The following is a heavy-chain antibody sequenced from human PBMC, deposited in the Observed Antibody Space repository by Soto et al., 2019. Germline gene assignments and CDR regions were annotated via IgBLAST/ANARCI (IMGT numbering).Heavy chain of an antibody. CDR3: ARTKNAKQQLPPPPDY. D-gene: IGHD6-13*01. J-gene: IGHJ4*02. V-gene: IGHV3-21*01. CDR1: GFTFNTYS. Sequence: GGSLRLSCAAFGFTFNTYSMNWVRQAPGKGLEWVSSISSSTYIYYADSVKGRFTISRDNAKNSLYLQMNSLRAEDTAVYYCARTKNAKQQLPPPPDYWGQGTLVTVSS. CDR2: ISSSTYI.